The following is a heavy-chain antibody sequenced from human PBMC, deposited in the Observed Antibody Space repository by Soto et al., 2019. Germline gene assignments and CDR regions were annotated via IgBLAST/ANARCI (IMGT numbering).Heavy chain of an antibody. CDR3: ARGRQSTGRGRGIGSSSGLDY. CDR2: ISYDGSNK. D-gene: IGHD6-6*01. Sequence: QVQLVEPGGGVVQPGRSLRLSCSASGFTFSSYAMHRVRQAPGKGLEWVAVISYDGSNKYYADSVKGRFTISRDNSKNTLYLQMNNLRAEDTAVYYCARGRQSTGRGRGIGSSSGLDYWGQGTLVTVSS. CDR1: GFTFSSYA. J-gene: IGHJ4*02. V-gene: IGHV3-30-3*01.